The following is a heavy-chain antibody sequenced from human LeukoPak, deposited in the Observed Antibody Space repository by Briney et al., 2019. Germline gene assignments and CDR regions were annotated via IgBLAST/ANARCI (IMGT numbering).Heavy chain of an antibody. V-gene: IGHV1-18*01. CDR3: ARDSPIDRVDY. Sequence: ASVKVSCKASGYTFTSYGISWVRQAPGQGLEWMGWTSAYSGNTNYAQNLQGRVTMTTDTSTSTAYMELRSLRSDDTAVYYCARDSPIDRVDYWGQGTLVTVSS. D-gene: IGHD3-10*01. J-gene: IGHJ4*02. CDR1: GYTFTSYG. CDR2: TSAYSGNT.